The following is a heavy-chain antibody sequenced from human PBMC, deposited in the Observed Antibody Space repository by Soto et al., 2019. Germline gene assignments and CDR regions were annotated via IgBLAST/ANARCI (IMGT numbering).Heavy chain of an antibody. D-gene: IGHD3-10*01. CDR1: GGSISSSSYY. V-gene: IGHV4-39*02. CDR2: IYYSGST. CDR3: ARDGDGAFDI. Sequence: QLQLQESGPGLVKPSETLSLTCTVSGGSISSSSYYWGWIRQPPGKGLEWIGSIYYSGSTYYNPSLKSRVTISVDTSKNQFSLKLSSVTAADMAVYYCARDGDGAFDIWGQGTMVTVSS. J-gene: IGHJ3*02.